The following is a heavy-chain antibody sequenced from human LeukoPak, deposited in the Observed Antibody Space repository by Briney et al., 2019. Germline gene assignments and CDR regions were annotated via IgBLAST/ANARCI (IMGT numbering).Heavy chain of an antibody. CDR3: ARERSSSGGHSWFDP. V-gene: IGHV4-39*07. CDR2: IYYTGVT. J-gene: IGHJ5*02. CDR1: GGYIITSGHY. Sequence: SETLSLTCTVSGGYIITSGHYWGWIRQPPGKGLEWIGSIYYTGVTSTNPFFRSRMSISVDTSKNQFSLNLTSVTAADAAVYYCARERSSSGGHSWFDPWGQGTLVTVSS. D-gene: IGHD4-23*01.